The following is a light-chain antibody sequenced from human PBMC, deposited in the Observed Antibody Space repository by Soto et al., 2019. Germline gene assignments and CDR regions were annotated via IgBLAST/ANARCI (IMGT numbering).Light chain of an antibody. CDR3: QQYAGSPKT. CDR2: GAS. Sequence: EIVLTQSPGTLSLSPGERATLSCRASQSVSSSYLAWYQQKPGQGPRLLIYGASSRATGIPDRFRGSGSGTDFPLTISRLEPEDFAVYYCQQYAGSPKTFGQGTKVDIK. V-gene: IGKV3-20*01. CDR1: QSVSSSY. J-gene: IGKJ1*01.